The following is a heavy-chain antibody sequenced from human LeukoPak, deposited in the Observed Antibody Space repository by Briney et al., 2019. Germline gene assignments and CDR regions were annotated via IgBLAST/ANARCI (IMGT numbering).Heavy chain of an antibody. CDR1: GFTFSDYS. CDR3: ARLNYYGSGSYYRDNWFDP. D-gene: IGHD3-10*01. J-gene: IGHJ5*02. V-gene: IGHV3-53*01. CDR2: IYSGGST. Sequence: GGSLRLSCAASGFTFSDYSMNWVRQAPGKGLEWVSVIYSGGSTYYADSVKGRFTISRDNSKNTLYLQMNSLRAEDTAVYYCARLNYYGSGSYYRDNWFDPWGQGTLVTVSS.